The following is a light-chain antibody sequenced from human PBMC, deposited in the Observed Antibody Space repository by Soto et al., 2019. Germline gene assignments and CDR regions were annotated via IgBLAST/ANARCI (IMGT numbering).Light chain of an antibody. CDR2: GAS. CDR3: QQYGTSPRT. CDR1: ESVSSNY. Sequence: EIVLTQSPGTLSLSPGERATLSCRATESVSSNYLAWYQQKPGQAPRVLIYGASIRATGIPDRFSGSGSETDFTLTISRLEPVDFAVYYCQQYGTSPRTFGQGTKVEIK. J-gene: IGKJ1*01. V-gene: IGKV3-20*01.